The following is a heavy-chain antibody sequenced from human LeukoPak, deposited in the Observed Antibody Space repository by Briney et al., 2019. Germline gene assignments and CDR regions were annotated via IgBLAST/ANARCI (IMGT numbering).Heavy chain of an antibody. CDR3: ARDRGYGGYGGDDY. Sequence: ASVKVSCKASGYTFTGYYMHWVRQAPGQGLEWMGWINPNSGGTNYAQKFQGRVTMTRDTSISTAYVELSRLRSDDTAVYYCARDRGYGGYGGDDYWGQRTLVTVSS. CDR1: GYTFTGYY. J-gene: IGHJ4*02. CDR2: INPNSGGT. D-gene: IGHD5-12*01. V-gene: IGHV1-2*02.